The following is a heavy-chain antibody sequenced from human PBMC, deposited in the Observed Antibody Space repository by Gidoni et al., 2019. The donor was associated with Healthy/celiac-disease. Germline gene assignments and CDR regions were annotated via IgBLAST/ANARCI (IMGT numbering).Heavy chain of an antibody. J-gene: IGHJ4*02. CDR2: INPSGGST. CDR1: GYTFTRYY. CDR3: AREEAPYDSSGYYRPKDYYFDY. Sequence: QVQLVQSGAEVKKPGASVKVSCKASGYTFTRYYMHWVRQAPGQGLEWMGIINPSGGSTSYAQKFQDRVTMTRDTSTSTVYMELSSLRSEDTAVYYCAREEAPYDSSGYYRPKDYYFDYWGQGTLVTVSS. V-gene: IGHV1-46*01. D-gene: IGHD3-22*01.